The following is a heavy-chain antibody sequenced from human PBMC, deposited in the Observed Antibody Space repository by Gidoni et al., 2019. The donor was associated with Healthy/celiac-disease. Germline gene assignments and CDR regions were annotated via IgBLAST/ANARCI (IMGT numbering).Heavy chain of an antibody. J-gene: IGHJ4*02. D-gene: IGHD6-6*01. CDR3: ARVEMGYSSSSARCY. CDR2: ISSSSSYI. Sequence: EVQLVESGGGLVKPGGSMRLSCAASGFTFSSYSMNWVRQAPGKGLEWVSSISSSSSYIYYADSVKGRFTISRDNAKNSLYLQMNSLRAEDTAVYYCARVEMGYSSSSARCYWGQGTLVTVSS. CDR1: GFTFSSYS. V-gene: IGHV3-21*01.